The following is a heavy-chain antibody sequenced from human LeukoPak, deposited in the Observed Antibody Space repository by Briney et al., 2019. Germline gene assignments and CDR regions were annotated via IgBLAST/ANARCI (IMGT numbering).Heavy chain of an antibody. V-gene: IGHV4-59*08. D-gene: IGHD3-10*01. CDR2: IYYSGAT. Sequence: PSGTLSLTCTVSGGSISNYYWSWIRQPPGKGLEWIGHIYYSGATKYNPSLKSRITISVDTSKNQFSLMLSSVTAADTAVYYCARFGITVVRGGKYYFDYWGQGTLVTVSS. J-gene: IGHJ4*02. CDR1: GGSISNYY. CDR3: ARFGITVVRGGKYYFDY.